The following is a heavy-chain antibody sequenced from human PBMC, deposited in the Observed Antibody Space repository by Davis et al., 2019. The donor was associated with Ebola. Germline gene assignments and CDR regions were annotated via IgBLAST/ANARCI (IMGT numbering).Heavy chain of an antibody. Sequence: GESLKISCAASGFTFSSYWMSWVRQAPGKGLEWVANIKQDGSEKYYVDSVKGRFTISRDNAKNSLYLQMNSLRAEDTAVYYCAREMLGYYDFWSGYYSEPCDYWGQGTLVTVSS. CDR1: GFTFSSYW. V-gene: IGHV3-7*01. J-gene: IGHJ4*02. CDR3: AREMLGYYDFWSGYYSEPCDY. D-gene: IGHD3-3*01. CDR2: IKQDGSEK.